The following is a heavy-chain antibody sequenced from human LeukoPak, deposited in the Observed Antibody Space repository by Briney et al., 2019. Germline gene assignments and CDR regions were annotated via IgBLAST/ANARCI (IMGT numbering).Heavy chain of an antibody. Sequence: ASVKVSCKASGYTFTSYGISWVRQAPGQGLEWMGWISAYNGNTNYAQKLQGRVTITADESTSTAYMELSSLRSEDTAVYYCARNYGDYVGPFDYWGQGTLVTVSS. CDR3: ARNYGDYVGPFDY. D-gene: IGHD4-17*01. V-gene: IGHV1-18*04. CDR1: GYTFTSYG. CDR2: ISAYNGNT. J-gene: IGHJ4*02.